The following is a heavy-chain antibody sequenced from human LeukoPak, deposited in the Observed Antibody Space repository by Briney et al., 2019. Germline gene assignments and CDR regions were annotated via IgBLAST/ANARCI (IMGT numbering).Heavy chain of an antibody. Sequence: GGSLRLSCAASGFTFSSYAMSWVRQAPGKGLEWVSAISGSGGSTYYADSVKGRFTISRDNSKNTLYLQMNSLRAEDTAVYYCARDRNYDYVWGSYRYGPIDYWGQGTLVTVSS. CDR1: GFTFSSYA. D-gene: IGHD3-16*02. CDR3: ARDRNYDYVWGSYRYGPIDY. V-gene: IGHV3-23*01. CDR2: ISGSGGST. J-gene: IGHJ4*02.